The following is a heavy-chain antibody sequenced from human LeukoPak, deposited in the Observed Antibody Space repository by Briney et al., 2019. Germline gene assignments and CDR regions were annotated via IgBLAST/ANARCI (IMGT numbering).Heavy chain of an antibody. J-gene: IGHJ4*02. CDR1: GFTFSSHW. D-gene: IGHD2-15*01. Sequence: PGGSLRLSCAASGFTFSSHWMHWVRQAPGKGLEWVAVIWYDGSNKYYADSVKGRFTISRDNSKNTLYLQMNSLRAEDTAVYYCARDYCSGGSCYFFDYWGQGTLVTVSS. CDR3: ARDYCSGGSCYFFDY. CDR2: IWYDGSNK. V-gene: IGHV3-33*08.